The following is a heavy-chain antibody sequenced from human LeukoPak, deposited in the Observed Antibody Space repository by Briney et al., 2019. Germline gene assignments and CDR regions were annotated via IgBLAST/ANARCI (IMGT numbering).Heavy chain of an antibody. CDR1: GGSFSGYY. J-gene: IGHJ4*02. CDR3: ARGELGYCSSTSCPGGDYFDY. CDR2: INHSGST. D-gene: IGHD2-2*01. V-gene: IGHV4-34*01. Sequence: SETLSLTCAVYGGSFSGYYWSWIRQPPGKGLEWIGEINHSGSTNYNPSLKSRVTISVDTTKNQFSLKLSSVTAADTAVHYCARGELGYCSSTSCPGGDYFDYWGQGTLVTVSS.